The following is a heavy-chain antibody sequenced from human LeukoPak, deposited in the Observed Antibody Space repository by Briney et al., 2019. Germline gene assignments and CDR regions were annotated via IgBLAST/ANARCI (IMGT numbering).Heavy chain of an antibody. Sequence: ASVKVSCKASGYTFTSYYMHWGRQAPGQGLEWMGIINPSGGSTSYAQKFQGRVTITADKSTSTAYMELSRLRSEDTAVYYCARAVQVTTGGLFDYWGQGTLVTVSS. J-gene: IGHJ4*02. D-gene: IGHD4-17*01. CDR1: GYTFTSYY. CDR2: INPSGGST. CDR3: ARAVQVTTGGLFDY. V-gene: IGHV1-46*01.